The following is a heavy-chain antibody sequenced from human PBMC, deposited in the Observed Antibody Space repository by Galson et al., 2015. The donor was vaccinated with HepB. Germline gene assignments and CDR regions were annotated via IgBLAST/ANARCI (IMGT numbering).Heavy chain of an antibody. CDR1: GFTVSSNY. D-gene: IGHD6-19*01. J-gene: IGHJ5*02. V-gene: IGHV3-53*01. CDR3: AKGPDSSGWGSWWFDP. Sequence: SLRLSCAASGFTVSSNYMSWVRQAPGKGLEWVSVIYSGGSTYYADSVKGRFTISRDNSKNTLYLQMNSLRAEDTAVYYCAKGPDSSGWGSWWFDPWGQGTLVTVSS. CDR2: IYSGGST.